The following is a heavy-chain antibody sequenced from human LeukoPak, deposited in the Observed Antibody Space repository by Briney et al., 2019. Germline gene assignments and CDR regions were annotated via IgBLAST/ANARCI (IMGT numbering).Heavy chain of an antibody. CDR1: GFTFDDYA. CDR3: AKGGPTYYYGSGDYFDY. Sequence: GGSLRLSCAASGFTFDDYAMHWVRHAPGKGLEWVSLISGDGGSTYYADSVKGRFTISRDNSKNSLHLQMNSLRTEDTALYYCAKGGPTYYYGSGDYFDYWGQGTLVTVSS. D-gene: IGHD3-10*01. J-gene: IGHJ4*02. CDR2: ISGDGGST. V-gene: IGHV3-43*02.